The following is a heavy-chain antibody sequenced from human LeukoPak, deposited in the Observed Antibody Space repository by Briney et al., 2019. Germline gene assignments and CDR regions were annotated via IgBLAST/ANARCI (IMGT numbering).Heavy chain of an antibody. CDR1: GGSISSGSYH. CDR3: GRQAHTAYFDY. CDR2: IYYSGST. J-gene: IGHJ4*02. V-gene: IGHV4-39*01. Sequence: SETLSLTCIVSGGSISSGSYHWGWIRQPPGKGLELIGTIYYSGSTYYNPSLKSRVTISVDTSKNQFSLKLSSVTAADTAVYYCGRQAHTAYFDYWGQGTLVTVSS.